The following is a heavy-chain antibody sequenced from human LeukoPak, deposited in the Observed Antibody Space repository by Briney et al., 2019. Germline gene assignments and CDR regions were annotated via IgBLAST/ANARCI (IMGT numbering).Heavy chain of an antibody. Sequence: PGGSLRLFCAASGFTFSSYSMNWVRQAPGKGLEWVSSISSSSSYIYYADSVKGRFTISRDNAKNSLYLQMNSLRAEDTAVYYCARVGGVVTANIDYWGQGTLVTVSS. CDR1: GFTFSSYS. J-gene: IGHJ4*02. V-gene: IGHV3-21*01. CDR3: ARVGGVVTANIDY. CDR2: ISSSSSYI. D-gene: IGHD2-21*02.